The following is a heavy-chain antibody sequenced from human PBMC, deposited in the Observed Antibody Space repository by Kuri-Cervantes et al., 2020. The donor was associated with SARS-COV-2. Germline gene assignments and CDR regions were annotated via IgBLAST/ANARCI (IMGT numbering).Heavy chain of an antibody. D-gene: IGHD1-26*01. Sequence: GESLKISCAASGLTFSVYGLNWVRQAPGKGLEWVSYISSSSSTIHYADSVEGRFTISRDNAKKSLFLQMNSLRAEDTAVYYCSSEVIPNPSGKYAYYGLDVWGQGTTVTVSS. CDR2: ISSSSSTI. J-gene: IGHJ6*02. V-gene: IGHV3-48*01. CDR3: SSEVIPNPSGKYAYYGLDV. CDR1: GLTFSVYG.